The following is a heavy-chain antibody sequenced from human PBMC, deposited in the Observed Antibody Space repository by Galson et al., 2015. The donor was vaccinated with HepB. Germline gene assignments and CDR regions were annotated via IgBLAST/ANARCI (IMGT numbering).Heavy chain of an antibody. J-gene: IGHJ6*02. V-gene: IGHV3-30*04. D-gene: IGHD3-9*01. CDR2: ISYDGSNK. Sequence: SLRLSCAASGFTFSSYAMHWVRQAPGKGLEWVAVISYDGSNKYYADSVKGRFTISRDNSKNTLYLQMNSLRAEDTAVYYCAGTLLRYFDWSLGGMDVWGQGTTVTVSS. CDR1: GFTFSSYA. CDR3: AGTLLRYFDWSLGGMDV.